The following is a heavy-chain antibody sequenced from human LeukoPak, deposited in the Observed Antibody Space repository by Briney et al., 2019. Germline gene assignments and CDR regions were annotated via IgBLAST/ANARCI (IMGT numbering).Heavy chain of an antibody. CDR2: IYTSGST. J-gene: IGHJ4*02. D-gene: IGHD5-18*01. Sequence: PSQTLSLTSTVSGGSISSGSYYWSWIRQPAGKGLEWIGRIYTSGSTNYNPSLKSRVTISVDTSKNQFSLKLSSVTAADTAVYYCARLLYPRRHVDTAIQNDYWGQGTLVTVSS. CDR1: GGSISSGSYY. V-gene: IGHV4-61*02. CDR3: ARLLYPRRHVDTAIQNDY.